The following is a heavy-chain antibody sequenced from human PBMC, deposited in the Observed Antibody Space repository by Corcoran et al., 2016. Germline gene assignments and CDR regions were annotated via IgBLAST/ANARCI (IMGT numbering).Heavy chain of an antibody. D-gene: IGHD2-8*01. V-gene: IGHV1-69*01. CDR2: IIPIFGTA. Sequence: QVQLVQSGAEVKKPGSSVKVSCKASGGTFSSYAISWVRQAPGQGLEWMGGIIPIFGTANYAQKFQGRVTITADESTITAYMALSSLSYEDPAAYFWAVDGPHCTNGLCPTPTCFDPWGHGTLVTVSS. CDR3: AVDGPHCTNGLCPTPTCFDP. J-gene: IGHJ5*02. CDR1: GGTFSSYA.